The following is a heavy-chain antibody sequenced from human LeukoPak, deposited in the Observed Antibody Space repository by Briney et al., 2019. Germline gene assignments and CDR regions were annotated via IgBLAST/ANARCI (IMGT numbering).Heavy chain of an antibody. CDR3: ARDGYGGYYFDY. J-gene: IGHJ4*02. D-gene: IGHD5-12*01. Sequence: GGSLRLSCAASGFTFSYYSMNWVRQAPGKGLEWVSSISSSSYIYYADSVKGRFTISRDNAKNSLYLQMNSLRAEDTAVYYRARDGYGGYYFDYWGQGTLVTVSS. CDR1: GFTFSYYS. CDR2: ISSSSYI. V-gene: IGHV3-21*01.